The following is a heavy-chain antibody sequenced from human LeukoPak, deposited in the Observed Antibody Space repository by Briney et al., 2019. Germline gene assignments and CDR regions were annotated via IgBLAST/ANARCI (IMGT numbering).Heavy chain of an antibody. Sequence: GGSLRLSCGASGFTFSSYAMHWVRQAPGKGLEWVAVISYDGSTKYYADSVQGRFTISRDNSKNTLYLQMNSLRAEDTAIYYCARDSSSFPNYFDFWGQGTLVTVSS. J-gene: IGHJ4*02. CDR3: ARDSSSFPNYFDF. V-gene: IGHV3-33*01. CDR1: GFTFSSYA. CDR2: ISYDGSTK. D-gene: IGHD3-10*01.